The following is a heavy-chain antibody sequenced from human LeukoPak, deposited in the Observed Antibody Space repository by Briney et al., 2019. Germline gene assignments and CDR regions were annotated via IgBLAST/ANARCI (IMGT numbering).Heavy chain of an antibody. CDR3: THSSSSFQGEASHYYYYMDV. CDR1: GFTFSDYD. CDR2: ISSGTNSI. V-gene: IGHV3-11*04. J-gene: IGHJ6*03. D-gene: IGHD6-6*01. Sequence: GGSLRLSCAASGFTFSDYDMTWIRQAPGKGLEWLSFISSGTNSIYYEDSVKGRFTISRDDAKDSLFLQMDSLRAEDTAVYYCTHSSSSFQGEASHYYYYMDVWGKGTTVAVSS.